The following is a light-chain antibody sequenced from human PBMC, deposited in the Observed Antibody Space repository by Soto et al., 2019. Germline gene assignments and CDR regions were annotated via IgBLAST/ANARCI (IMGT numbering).Light chain of an antibody. V-gene: IGLV2-14*01. CDR1: SSDVGGYNY. CDR2: DVS. CDR3: SSYTS. J-gene: IGLJ2*01. Sequence: QSVLTQPASVSGSPGQSITISCTGTSSDVGGYNYVSWYQQHPGKAPKLMIYDVSNRPSGVSNRFSGSKSGNTASLTISGLQAEDETDYYCSSYTSFGGGTKLTVL.